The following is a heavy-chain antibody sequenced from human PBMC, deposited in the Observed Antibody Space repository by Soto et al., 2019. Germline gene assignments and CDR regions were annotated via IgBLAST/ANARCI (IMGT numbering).Heavy chain of an antibody. CDR1: EASVSSGGYY. CDR3: DRVAGSGWYDA. J-gene: IGHJ5*02. CDR2: ISYSGST. Sequence: SETLSLTCTVSEASVSSGGYYWSWIRQHPGKGLEWIGYISYSGSTYYNPSLKSRVTISLDTSKNQFSLKLSSVTAADTAVYYCDRVAGSGWYDAWGQGTLVTVSS. V-gene: IGHV4-31*03. D-gene: IGHD6-19*01.